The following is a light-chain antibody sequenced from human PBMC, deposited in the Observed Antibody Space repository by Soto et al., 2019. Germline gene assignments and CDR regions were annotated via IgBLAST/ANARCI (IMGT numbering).Light chain of an antibody. Sequence: EIMMTQSPATLSVSPGERATLSCRASQSVSTNLAWYQQKPGQAPRLLIYGASTRATGIPARFSGSGSGTEFTLTISSLQSEDFAVYYCQQYNSWPPWTFGQGTKVEI. CDR2: GAS. CDR3: QQYNSWPPWT. J-gene: IGKJ1*01. CDR1: QSVSTN. V-gene: IGKV3-15*01.